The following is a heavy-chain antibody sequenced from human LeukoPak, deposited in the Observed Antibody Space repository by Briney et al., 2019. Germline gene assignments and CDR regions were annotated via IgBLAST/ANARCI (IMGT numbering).Heavy chain of an antibody. CDR1: GFTFSSYG. Sequence: GGSLRLSCAASGFTFSSYGMHWVRQAPGKGLEWGAVISYGGSNKYYADSVKGRFTISRDNSKNTLYLQMNSLRAEDTAVYYCAKDRDSSSWTPAGFDPWGQGTLVTVSS. J-gene: IGHJ5*02. D-gene: IGHD6-13*01. CDR2: ISYGGSNK. V-gene: IGHV3-30*18. CDR3: AKDRDSSSWTPAGFDP.